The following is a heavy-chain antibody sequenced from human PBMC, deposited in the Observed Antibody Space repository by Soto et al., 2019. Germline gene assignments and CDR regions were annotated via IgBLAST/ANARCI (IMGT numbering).Heavy chain of an antibody. CDR3: ARHRHPRGTVGATSPLDP. D-gene: IGHD1-26*01. Sequence: GGSLRLSCATSGFSVSSNYLSWVRQAPGKGLEWVSVHYSGGSTYYADSVQGRFTISRDKSNNTLYLQMRRVRAEDTAVYFCARHRHPRGTVGATSPLDPWGQGTQVTVSS. V-gene: IGHV3-53*01. CDR2: HYSGGST. J-gene: IGHJ5*02. CDR1: GFSVSSNY.